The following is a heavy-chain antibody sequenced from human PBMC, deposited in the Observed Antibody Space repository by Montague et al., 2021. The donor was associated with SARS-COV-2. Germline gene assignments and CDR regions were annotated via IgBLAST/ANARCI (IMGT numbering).Heavy chain of an antibody. D-gene: IGHD1-26*01. Sequence: TLSLTCTVSGASISTGIYYWSWIRQPAGKGLDWIGRIRTTGXTXYXXXXESRVFMSVDTSTNQFSLSLTSVTAADTAVYFCARFGSGTLEFDLWGQGTLVTVSS. J-gene: IGHJ4*02. CDR1: GASISTGIYY. CDR3: ARFGSGTLEFDL. V-gene: IGHV4-61*02. CDR2: IRTTGXT.